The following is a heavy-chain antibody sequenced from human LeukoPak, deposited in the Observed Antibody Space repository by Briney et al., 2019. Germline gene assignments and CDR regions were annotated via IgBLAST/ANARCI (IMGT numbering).Heavy chain of an antibody. CDR1: GGSISSGDYY. D-gene: IGHD3/OR15-3a*01. Sequence: PSETLSLTCTVSGGSISSGDYYWSWIRQPPGKGMEWIGYIYYSGSTYYNPSLKSRVTISVDTSKNQFSLKLSSVTAADTAVYYCARGRDWAGMREPSGEDAFDIWGQGTMVTVSS. J-gene: IGHJ3*02. V-gene: IGHV4-30-4*08. CDR3: ARGRDWAGMREPSGEDAFDI. CDR2: IYYSGST.